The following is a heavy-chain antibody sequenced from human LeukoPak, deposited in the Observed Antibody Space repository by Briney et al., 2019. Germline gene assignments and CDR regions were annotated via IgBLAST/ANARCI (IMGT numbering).Heavy chain of an antibody. V-gene: IGHV4-39*02. D-gene: IGHD6-13*01. CDR3: ARDLISGIAAAGLDY. CDR1: GGSISSSSYY. J-gene: IGHJ4*02. CDR2: IYYSGST. Sequence: SETLSLTCTVSGGSISSSSYYWGWIRQPPGKGLEWIGSIYYSGSTYYNPSLKSRATISVDTSKNQFSLKLSSVTAADTAVYYCARDLISGIAAAGLDYWGQGTLVTVSS.